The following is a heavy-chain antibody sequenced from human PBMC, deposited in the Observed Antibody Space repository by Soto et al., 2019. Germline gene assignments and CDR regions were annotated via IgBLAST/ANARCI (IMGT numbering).Heavy chain of an antibody. Sequence: GSLRLSCAASGFTFISYAMGCCRQAPVKVLEWVSAISGSGGSTYYADSVKGRFTISRDNSKNTLYLQMNSLRAEDTAVYYCAKESGYGGPDYYYGMDVWGQGTTVTVSS. V-gene: IGHV3-23*01. J-gene: IGHJ6*02. CDR3: AKESGYGGPDYYYGMDV. CDR2: ISGSGGST. CDR1: GFTFISYA. D-gene: IGHD5-12*01.